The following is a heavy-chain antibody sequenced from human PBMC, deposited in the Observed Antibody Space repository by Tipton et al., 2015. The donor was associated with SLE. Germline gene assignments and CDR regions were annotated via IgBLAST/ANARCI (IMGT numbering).Heavy chain of an antibody. CDR2: IYYSGST. J-gene: IGHJ3*02. D-gene: IGHD6-19*01. CDR3: ARENGWIDAFDI. Sequence: TLSLTCTVSGGSISSYYWSWIRQSPGKGLEWIGYIYYSGSTNYNPSLKSRVTISVDTSKNQFSLKLSSVTAADTAVYYCARENGWIDAFDIWGQGTMVTVSS. CDR1: GGSISSYY. V-gene: IGHV4-59*01.